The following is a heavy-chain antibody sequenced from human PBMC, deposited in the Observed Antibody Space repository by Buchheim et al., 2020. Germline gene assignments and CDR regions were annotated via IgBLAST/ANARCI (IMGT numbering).Heavy chain of an antibody. CDR1: GFTFSSYW. CDR3: ARALYYDYVWGSYSVGMDV. Sequence: EVQLVESGGGLVQPGGSLRLACAASGFTFSSYWMSWVRQAPGKGLEWVANIKQDGSEKYYVDSVKGRFTISRDNAKKSLYLQMNSLRAEDTAVYYCARALYYDYVWGSYSVGMDVWGQGTT. D-gene: IGHD3-16*01. CDR2: IKQDGSEK. J-gene: IGHJ6*02. V-gene: IGHV3-7*01.